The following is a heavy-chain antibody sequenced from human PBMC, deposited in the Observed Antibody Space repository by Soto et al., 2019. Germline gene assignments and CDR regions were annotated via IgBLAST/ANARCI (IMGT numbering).Heavy chain of an antibody. D-gene: IGHD4-17*01. CDR3: ARVPDRLGDYVGWFDP. V-gene: IGHV1-69*13. J-gene: IGHJ5*02. CDR2: IIPIFGTA. CDR1: GGTFSSYA. Sequence: EASVKVSCKASGGTFSSYAISWVRQAPGQGLEWMGGIIPIFGTANYAQKFQGRVTITADESTSTAYMELSSLRSEDTAVYYCARVPDRLGDYVGWFDPWGQGTLATVSS.